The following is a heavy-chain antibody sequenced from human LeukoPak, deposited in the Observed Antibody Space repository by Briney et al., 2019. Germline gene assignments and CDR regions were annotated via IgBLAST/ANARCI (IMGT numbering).Heavy chain of an antibody. CDR1: GASISSSGYS. CDR3: ARRSAVFHAFDI. Sequence: PSETLSLTCTVSGASISSSGYSWGWILQPPGKGLEWIGSLYYTGSTFYNPSLQSRVTISRDTSRNQFSLKLNSVTAADTALFYCARRSAVFHAFDIWGQGTMVTVSS. D-gene: IGHD6-19*01. CDR2: LYYTGST. V-gene: IGHV4-39*01. J-gene: IGHJ3*02.